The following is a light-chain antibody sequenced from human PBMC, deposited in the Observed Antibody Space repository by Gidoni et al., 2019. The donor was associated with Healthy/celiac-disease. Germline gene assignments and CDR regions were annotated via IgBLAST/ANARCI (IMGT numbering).Light chain of an antibody. CDR1: QSVSSN. V-gene: IGKV3-15*01. J-gene: IGKJ4*01. Sequence: EIVMTQSPATLSVSPGERATLSCRASQSVSSNLAWYQQKPDQAPRLLIYGASTRATGIPARVSGSGSGTEFTLTISSMQSEDFAVYDCQQYNNWPPLTFGGGTKVEIK. CDR3: QQYNNWPPLT. CDR2: GAS.